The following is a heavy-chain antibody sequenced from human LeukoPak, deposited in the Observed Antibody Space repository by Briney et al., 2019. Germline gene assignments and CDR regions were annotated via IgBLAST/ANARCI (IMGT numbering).Heavy chain of an antibody. V-gene: IGHV4-34*01. CDR3: ARHIYYGSGSSDY. D-gene: IGHD3-10*01. CDR2: INHSGST. CDR1: GFTFSSYA. Sequence: GSLRLSCAASGFTFSSYAMSWVRQAPGKGLEWIGEINHSGSTNYNPSLKSRVTISVDTSKNQFSLKLSSVTAADTAVYYCARHIYYGSGSSDYWGQGTLVTVSS. J-gene: IGHJ4*02.